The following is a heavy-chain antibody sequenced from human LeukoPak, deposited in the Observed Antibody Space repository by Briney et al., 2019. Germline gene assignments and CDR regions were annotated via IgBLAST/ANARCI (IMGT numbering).Heavy chain of an antibody. D-gene: IGHD2-21*02. V-gene: IGHV3-33*01. CDR1: GFTFSSYG. Sequence: GGSLRLSCAASGFTFSSYGMHWVRQAPGKGLEWVAVMWYDGSNKYYADSVKGRFTISRDNSKNTLYLQMNSLRAEDTAVYYCARDQSPYCGGDCFGSRPSSAFDIWGQGTMVTVSS. CDR3: ARDQSPYCGGDCFGSRPSSAFDI. CDR2: MWYDGSNK. J-gene: IGHJ3*02.